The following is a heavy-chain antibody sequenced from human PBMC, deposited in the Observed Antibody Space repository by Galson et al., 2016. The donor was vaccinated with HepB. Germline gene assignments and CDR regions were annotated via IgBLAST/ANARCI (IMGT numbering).Heavy chain of an antibody. Sequence: SLRLSCAGSGFIFTNAWMNWVRQAPGKGLGWVAFIWYDGNNKNYADSVKGRFTISRDKSKNTLYLQMNSLRVEDTAVYYCARQGDTIGQFDYWGQGTLVTVSS. CDR1: GFIFTNAW. J-gene: IGHJ4*02. D-gene: IGHD3-16*01. CDR2: IWYDGNNK. V-gene: IGHV3-33*08. CDR3: ARQGDTIGQFDY.